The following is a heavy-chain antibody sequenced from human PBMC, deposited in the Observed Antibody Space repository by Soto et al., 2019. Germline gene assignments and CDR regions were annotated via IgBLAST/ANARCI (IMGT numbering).Heavy chain of an antibody. CDR3: ARPGYSYGFGGLHN. V-gene: IGHV3-30-3*01. CDR2: ISYDGSNK. D-gene: IGHD5-18*01. Sequence: GGSLRLSCAASGFTFSSYAMHWVRQAPGKGLEWVAVISYDGSNKYYADSVKGRFTISRDNSKNTLYLQMNSLRAEDTAVYYCARPGYSYGFGGLHNWGQGTLVTVSS. J-gene: IGHJ4*02. CDR1: GFTFSSYA.